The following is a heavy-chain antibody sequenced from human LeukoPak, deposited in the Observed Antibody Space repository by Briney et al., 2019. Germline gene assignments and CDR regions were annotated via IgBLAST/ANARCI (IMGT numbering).Heavy chain of an antibody. J-gene: IGHJ6*02. CDR3: ARDSASAGDYNYFYATDV. Sequence: GGSLRLSCAASGFIFSGYNMNWVRQAPGKGLEWVSSISSSSYTYYADSVKGRFTISRDNAKNSLYLQMNSLRAEDTAVYYCARDSASAGDYNYFYATDVWGQGTTVTVSS. CDR2: ISSSSYT. D-gene: IGHD6-13*01. V-gene: IGHV3-21*01. CDR1: GFIFSGYN.